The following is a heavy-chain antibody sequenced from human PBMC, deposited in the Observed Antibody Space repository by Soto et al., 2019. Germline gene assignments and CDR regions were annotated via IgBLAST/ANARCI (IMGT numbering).Heavy chain of an antibody. Sequence: QVQLQESGPGLVKPSQTLSLTCTVSGGSISSGGYYWSWIRQHPGKGLEWIGYIYYSGSTYYNPSLKSRVTISVDPSKNQFSLKLSSVTAADTAVYYCARDAEEGGFGDYMDVWGKGTTVTVSS. D-gene: IGHD3-10*01. CDR1: GGSISSGGYY. CDR3: ARDAEEGGFGDYMDV. CDR2: IYYSGST. J-gene: IGHJ6*03. V-gene: IGHV4-31*03.